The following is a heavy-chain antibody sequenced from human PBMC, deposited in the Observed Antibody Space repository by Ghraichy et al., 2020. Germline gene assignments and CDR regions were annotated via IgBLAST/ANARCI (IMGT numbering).Heavy chain of an antibody. CDR2: INPNSGGT. D-gene: IGHD6-13*01. CDR3: VVRSSSWYMGWFDP. J-gene: IGHJ5*02. Sequence: ASVKVSCKASGYTFTGYYMHWVRQAPGQGLEWMGWINPNSGGTNYAQKFQGRVTMTRDTSISTAYMELSRLRSDDTAVYYCVVRSSSWYMGWFDPWGQGTLVTVSS. V-gene: IGHV1-2*02. CDR1: GYTFTGYY.